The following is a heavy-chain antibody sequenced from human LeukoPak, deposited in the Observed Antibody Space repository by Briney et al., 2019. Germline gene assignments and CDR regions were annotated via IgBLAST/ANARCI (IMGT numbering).Heavy chain of an antibody. CDR1: GFTFNSYA. J-gene: IGHJ4*02. CDR3: ARLRNFDY. V-gene: IGHV3-48*04. Sequence: GGSMRLSCVASGFTFNSYAMNWVRQAPGKGLEWVSYISSSSSTIYYADSVKGRFTISRDNAKNSLYLQMNSLRAEDTAVYYCARLRNFDYWGQGTLVTVSS. CDR2: ISSSSSTI.